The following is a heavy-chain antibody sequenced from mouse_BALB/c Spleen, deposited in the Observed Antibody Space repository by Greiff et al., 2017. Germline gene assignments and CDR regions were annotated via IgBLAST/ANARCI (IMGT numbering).Heavy chain of an antibody. J-gene: IGHJ4*01. CDR2: ISSGSSTI. CDR3: ARSPNLDRYAMDY. V-gene: IGHV5-17*02. Sequence: EVKLQESGGGLVQPGGSRKLSCAASGFTFSSFGMHWVRQAPEKGLEWVAYISSGSSTIYYADTVKGRFTISRDNPKNTLFLQMTSLRSEDTAMYYCARSPNLDRYAMDYWGQGTSVTVSS. CDR1: GFTFSSFG. D-gene: IGHD4-1*01.